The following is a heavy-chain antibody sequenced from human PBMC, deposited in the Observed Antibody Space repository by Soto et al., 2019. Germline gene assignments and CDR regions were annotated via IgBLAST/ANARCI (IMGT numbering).Heavy chain of an antibody. CDR3: VRDSGANYGTFWYFDL. CDR2: ISNDGSSE. D-gene: IGHD5-18*01. V-gene: IGHV3-30-3*01. Sequence: QVQLVESGGGVVQPGRCLRISCAATGFSFNFYAMYWVRQAPGKGLEWVAMISNDGSSENYADSVRGRFIISRDNSKKTLFLQMNSLRPEDTATYYCVRDSGANYGTFWYFDLWGRGTLVTVSS. J-gene: IGHJ2*01. CDR1: GFSFNFYA.